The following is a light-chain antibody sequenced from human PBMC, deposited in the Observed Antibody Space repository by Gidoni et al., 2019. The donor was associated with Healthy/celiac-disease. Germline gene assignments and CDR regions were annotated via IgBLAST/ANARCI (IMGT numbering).Light chain of an antibody. Sequence: SALPQPASVSGSPGQTTTISCTGTSSDVGGYNYVSWYQQHPGKAPKLMIYDVSNRPSVVSNRFAGSKSGNTASLTISGLQAEDEADYYCRSYTSSSTLVFGGGTKLTVL. J-gene: IGLJ2*01. CDR2: DVS. CDR1: SSDVGGYNY. CDR3: RSYTSSSTLV. V-gene: IGLV2-14*01.